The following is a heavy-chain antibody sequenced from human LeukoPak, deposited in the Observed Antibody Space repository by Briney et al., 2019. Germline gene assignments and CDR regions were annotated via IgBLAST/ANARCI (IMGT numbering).Heavy chain of an antibody. V-gene: IGHV1-18*01. D-gene: IGHD3-10*01. CDR2: MNTYNGNT. Sequence: ASVKVSCKASGYSFTSYGISWVRQAPGQGLEWMGWMNTYNGNTNYAQRLQGRVTMTIDTSTSTAYMELRSLRSDDTAIYYCARDPFGSGNWFDPWGQGTLVTGSS. J-gene: IGHJ5*02. CDR1: GYSFTSYG. CDR3: ARDPFGSGNWFDP.